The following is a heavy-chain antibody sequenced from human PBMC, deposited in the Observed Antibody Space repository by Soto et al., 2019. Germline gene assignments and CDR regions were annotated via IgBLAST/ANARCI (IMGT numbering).Heavy chain of an antibody. CDR3: AREFVHGGQRAFDI. CDR1: GGSISSGGYY. D-gene: IGHD2-15*01. CDR2: IYYSGST. J-gene: IGHJ3*02. Sequence: QVQLQESGPGLVKPSQTLSLTCTVSGGSISSGGYYWSWIRQHPGKGLEWIGYIYYSGSTYYYPSLKSRVTISVDTSKNQSSLKLSPVTAADTAVYYCAREFVHGGQRAFDIWGQGTMVTVSS. V-gene: IGHV4-31*03.